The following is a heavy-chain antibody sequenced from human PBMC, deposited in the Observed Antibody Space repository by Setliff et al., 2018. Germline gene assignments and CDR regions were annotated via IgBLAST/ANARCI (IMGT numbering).Heavy chain of an antibody. J-gene: IGHJ3*01. D-gene: IGHD6-19*01. CDR2: IYPRDSDT. V-gene: IGHV5-51*01. CDR3: ASPSAGWTKPFDV. Sequence: GESLKISCKGSGYSFTNYWIGWVRQMPGKGLEWMGIIYPRDSDTRYSPSFQGQVTISADKSSSTAYLQWSSLKASDTAMYYCASPSAGWTKPFDVWGQGTMVTVSS. CDR1: GYSFTNYW.